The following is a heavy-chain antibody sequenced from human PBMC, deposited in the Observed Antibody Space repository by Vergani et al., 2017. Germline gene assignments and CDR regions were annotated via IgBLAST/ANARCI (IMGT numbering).Heavy chain of an antibody. V-gene: IGHV4-59*01. Sequence: QVQLQESGPGLVKPSETLSLTCTVSGGSISSYYWSWIRQPPGKGLEWIGYIYYSGSTNYNPSLKSRVTISVDTSKNQFALKLSSVTAADTAVYYCAGGGRYSSYPRYYYMDVWGKGP. CDR3: AGGGRYSSYPRYYYMDV. CDR2: IYYSGST. CDR1: GGSISSYY. D-gene: IGHD6-13*01. J-gene: IGHJ6*03.